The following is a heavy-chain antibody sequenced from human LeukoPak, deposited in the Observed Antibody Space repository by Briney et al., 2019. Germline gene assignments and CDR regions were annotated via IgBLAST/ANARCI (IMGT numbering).Heavy chain of an antibody. Sequence: PSETLSLTCTVSGGSISSSSYYWDWIRQPPGKGLEWIGSIYYSGSTYYNPSLKSRVTISVDTSKNQFSLKLSSVTAADTAVYYCARHTEQQLPYFDYWGQGTLVTVSS. V-gene: IGHV4-39*01. CDR2: IYYSGST. CDR1: GGSISSSSYY. J-gene: IGHJ4*02. CDR3: ARHTEQQLPYFDY. D-gene: IGHD6-13*01.